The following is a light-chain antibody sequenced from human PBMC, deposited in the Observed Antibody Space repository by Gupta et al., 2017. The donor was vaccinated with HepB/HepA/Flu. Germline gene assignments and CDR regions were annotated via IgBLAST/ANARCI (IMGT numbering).Light chain of an antibody. J-gene: IGLJ2*01. Sequence: QSVLTQPPSVSAAPGQKVTISCSGSSSNIGNNYVSWYQQLPGTAPKLLIYENNKRPSGIPDRSSGSKSGTSATLGITGLQTGDEADYYCGTWDSSLSLVVFGGGTKLTVL. CDR2: ENN. V-gene: IGLV1-51*02. CDR1: SSNIGNNY. CDR3: GTWDSSLSLVV.